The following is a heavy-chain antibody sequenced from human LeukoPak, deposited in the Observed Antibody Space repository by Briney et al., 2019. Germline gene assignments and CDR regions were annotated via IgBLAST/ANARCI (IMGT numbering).Heavy chain of an antibody. CDR3: ARDLGSGSYSGMDV. CDR2: IWYDGSNK. J-gene: IGHJ6*02. D-gene: IGHD3-10*01. V-gene: IGHV3-33*01. CDR1: GFTFSSYD. Sequence: GGPLRLSCAASGFTFSSYDMHWVRQAPGKALEWVAVIWYDGSNKYYADSVKGRFTISRDNSKNTLYLQMNSLRAEDTAVYYCARDLGSGSYSGMDVWGQGTTVTVSS.